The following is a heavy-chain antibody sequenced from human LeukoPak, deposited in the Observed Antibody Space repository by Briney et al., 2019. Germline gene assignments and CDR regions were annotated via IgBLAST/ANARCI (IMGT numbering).Heavy chain of an antibody. D-gene: IGHD5-18*01. Sequence: ASVKVSCKASGYTFTSYYMHWVRQAPGQGLEWMGIINPSGGSTRYVQKFQGRVTMTRDMSTSTVYMELSSLRSEDTAVYYCARVTHTELSTWFDPWGQGTLVTVSS. CDR2: INPSGGST. V-gene: IGHV1-46*01. CDR1: GYTFTSYY. J-gene: IGHJ5*02. CDR3: ARVTHTELSTWFDP.